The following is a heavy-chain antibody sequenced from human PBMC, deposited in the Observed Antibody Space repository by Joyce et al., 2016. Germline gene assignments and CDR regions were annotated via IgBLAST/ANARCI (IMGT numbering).Heavy chain of an antibody. CDR3: ARDPQNFGF. CDR1: GDSISSGYF. V-gene: IGHV4-38-2*02. J-gene: IGHJ4*02. CDR2: IYHNGKT. Sequence: VQLQESGPGLVKPSETLSLTCDVSGDSISSGYFYGWVRQAPGKGLEWIANIYHNGKTYYNASLKSRVTISVDTSKNQLSLKLSSMTAADTAVYYCARDPQNFGFWGQGTLVIVSS. D-gene: IGHD2/OR15-2a*01.